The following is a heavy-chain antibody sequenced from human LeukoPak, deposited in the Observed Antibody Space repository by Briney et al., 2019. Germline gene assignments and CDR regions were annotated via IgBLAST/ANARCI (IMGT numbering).Heavy chain of an antibody. CDR1: GGSISSGGYS. CDR3: ARGSRHDYPAYHYYMDV. J-gene: IGHJ6*03. V-gene: IGHV4-30-2*01. D-gene: IGHD4-11*01. Sequence: SETLSLTCAVSGGSISSGGYSWSWIRQPPGKGLEWIGYIYHSGSTYYNPSLKSRVTISVDTSKNQFSLKLSSVTAADTAVYYCARGSRHDYPAYHYYMDVWGKGTTVTVSS. CDR2: IYHSGST.